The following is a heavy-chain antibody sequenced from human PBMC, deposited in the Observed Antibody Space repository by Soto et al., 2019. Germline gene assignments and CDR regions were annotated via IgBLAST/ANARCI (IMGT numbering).Heavy chain of an antibody. Sequence: ASVKVSCKASGYIFTSYNINWVRQAAGHGLEWMGWVNPDSGHTVYAQKFQGRVTMTEDTSTDTAYMELSSLRSEDTAVYYCATAAWFGELLYYFDYWGQGTLVTVS. D-gene: IGHD3-10*01. V-gene: IGHV1-8*02. CDR1: GYIFTSYN. J-gene: IGHJ4*02. CDR2: VNPDSGHT. CDR3: ATAAWFGELLYYFDY.